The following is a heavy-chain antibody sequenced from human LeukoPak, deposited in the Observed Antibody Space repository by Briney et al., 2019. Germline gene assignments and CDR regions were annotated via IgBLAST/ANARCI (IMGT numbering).Heavy chain of an antibody. CDR2: IYYSGST. J-gene: IGHJ4*02. CDR3: ARFWGGGFYRPTAVSY. Sequence: PSETLSLTCTVSGGSISSSSYYWGWIRQPPGKGLEWIGSIYYSGSTYYNPSLKSRVTISVDTSKNQFSLKLSSVTAADTAVYYCARFWGGGFYRPTAVSYWGQGTLVTVSS. V-gene: IGHV4-39*01. D-gene: IGHD3-16*01. CDR1: GGSISSSSYY.